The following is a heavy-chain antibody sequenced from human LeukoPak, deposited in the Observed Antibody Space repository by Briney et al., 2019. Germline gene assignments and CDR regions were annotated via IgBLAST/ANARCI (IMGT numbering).Heavy chain of an antibody. CDR2: MNPNSGNT. J-gene: IGHJ6*02. D-gene: IGHD3-22*01. CDR1: GHSFTSCD. V-gene: IGHV1-8*01. CDR3: ARSPKYYYDSSGYYGMDV. Sequence: EASVKDSCKASGHSFTSCDINCVRQATGQGLEWMGWMNPNSGNTCYAQKFQGRVTMTRNTSISTAYMELSSLRSEDTAVYYCARSPKYYYDSSGYYGMDVWGQGTTVTVSS.